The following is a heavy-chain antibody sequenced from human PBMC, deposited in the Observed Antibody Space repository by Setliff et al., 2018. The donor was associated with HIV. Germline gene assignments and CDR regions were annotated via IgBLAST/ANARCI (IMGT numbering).Heavy chain of an antibody. D-gene: IGHD3-3*01. CDR1: GDSINSGSYY. V-gene: IGHV4-39*07. CDR3: AREAPSEPTRYYNFWSGYPDWFDP. J-gene: IGHJ5*02. CDR2: IYNGGAS. Sequence: PSETLSLTCIVSGDSINSGSYYWGWIRQPPGKGLEWIGTIYNGGASHYNPSLKSRVIIFLDTSKNQFSLELTSVTAADTAVYYCAREAPSEPTRYYNFWSGYPDWFDPWGQGTLVTVPQ.